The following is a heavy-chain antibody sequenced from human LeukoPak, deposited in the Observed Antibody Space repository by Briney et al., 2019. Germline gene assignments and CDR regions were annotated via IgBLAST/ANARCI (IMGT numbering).Heavy chain of an antibody. CDR2: ISSSGSNI. Sequence: PRGSLRLSCAASGFTFSNYEMNWVRQAPGKGLEWVSYISSSGSNIYYTDSVKGRFTISRDNAKNSLYLQMDSLRAEDTAVYYCARGTHITVARGRVDYWGQGTLVTVSS. CDR3: ARGTHITVARGRVDY. CDR1: GFTFSNYE. J-gene: IGHJ4*02. D-gene: IGHD6-19*01. V-gene: IGHV3-48*03.